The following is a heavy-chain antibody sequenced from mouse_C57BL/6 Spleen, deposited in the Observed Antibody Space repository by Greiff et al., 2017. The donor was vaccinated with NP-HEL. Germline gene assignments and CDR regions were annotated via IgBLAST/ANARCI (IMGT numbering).Heavy chain of an antibody. Sequence: QVQLQQPGAELVMPGASVKLSCKASGYTFTSYWMHWVKQRPGQGLEWIGEIDPSDSYTNYNQKFKGKSTLTVDKSSSTAYMQLSSLTSEDSAVYYCARGGHYGSSAFDYWGKGTTLTVSS. CDR3: ARGGHYGSSAFDY. CDR1: GYTFTSYW. V-gene: IGHV1-69*01. CDR2: IDPSDSYT. J-gene: IGHJ2*01. D-gene: IGHD1-1*01.